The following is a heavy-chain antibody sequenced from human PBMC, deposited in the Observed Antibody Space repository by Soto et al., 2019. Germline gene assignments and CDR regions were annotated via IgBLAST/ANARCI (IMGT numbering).Heavy chain of an antibody. CDR3: ARDITRFPRDGYNP. CDR1: GFTFSSYS. D-gene: IGHD5-12*01. Sequence: GGSLRLSCAASGFTFSSYSMNWVRQAPGKGLEWVSYISSSSSTIYYADSVKGRFTISRDNAKNSLYLQMNSLRDEDTAVYYCARDITRFPRDGYNPWGQGTLVTVSS. CDR2: ISSSSSTI. V-gene: IGHV3-48*02. J-gene: IGHJ5*02.